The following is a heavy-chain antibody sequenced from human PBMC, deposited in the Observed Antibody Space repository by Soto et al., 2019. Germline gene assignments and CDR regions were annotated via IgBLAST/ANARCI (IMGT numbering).Heavy chain of an antibody. CDR3: AKRSSSSPFDY. CDR2: ISGSDDST. V-gene: IGHV3-23*01. Sequence: EVQLLESGGGLVQPGESLRLSCAASGFTFSSYAMSWVRQAPGKGLEWVSVISGSDDSTYYADSVKGRFTISRDNSKNTLYLQMNSLRAEDTAVYYWAKRSSSSPFDYWGQGTLVTVSS. J-gene: IGHJ4*02. CDR1: GFTFSSYA. D-gene: IGHD6-6*01.